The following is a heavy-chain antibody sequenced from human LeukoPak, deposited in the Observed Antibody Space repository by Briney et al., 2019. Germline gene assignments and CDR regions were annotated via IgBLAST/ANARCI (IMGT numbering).Heavy chain of an antibody. Sequence: PGGSLRLSCAASGFTFSTYSMNWVRQAPGKGLEWISFISSSSTTIYYADSVKGRFTISRDNAKNSLFLQMNSLRAEDTAVYYCAREGRNSIFGVVNHNLNDYFDCWGQGTLVTASS. J-gene: IGHJ4*02. CDR3: AREGRNSIFGVVNHNLNDYFDC. CDR2: ISSSSTTI. D-gene: IGHD3-3*01. V-gene: IGHV3-48*01. CDR1: GFTFSTYS.